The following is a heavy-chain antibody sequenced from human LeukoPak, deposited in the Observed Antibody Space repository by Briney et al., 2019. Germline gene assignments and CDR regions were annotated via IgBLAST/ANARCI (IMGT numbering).Heavy chain of an antibody. CDR1: GFSLSSSGMC. D-gene: IGHD3-22*01. J-gene: IGHJ4*02. CDR2: IDWDDDK. Sequence: SGPALVKPTQTLTLTCTFSGFSLSSSGMCVSWIRQPPGKALEWLARIDWDDDKYYSTSLKTRLTISKDTSKKQVVLTMTNMDPVDTATYYCARINYDSRYFDYWGRGTLVTVSS. V-gene: IGHV2-70*11. CDR3: ARINYDSRYFDY.